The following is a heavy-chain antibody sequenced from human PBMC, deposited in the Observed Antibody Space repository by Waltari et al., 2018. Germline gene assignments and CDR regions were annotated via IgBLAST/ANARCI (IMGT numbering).Heavy chain of an antibody. D-gene: IGHD3-10*01. V-gene: IGHV4-34*01. CDR1: GGSFSGYY. J-gene: IGHJ4*02. Sequence: QVQLQQWGAGRLKPSETLSLTCAVYGGSFSGYYWSWVRQPPGKGLEWIGEINHSGSTNYNPSLKSRVTISVDTSKNQFSLKLSSVTAADTAVYYCARYYYGSGSYPHWGQGTLVTVSS. CDR3: ARYYYGSGSYPH. CDR2: INHSGST.